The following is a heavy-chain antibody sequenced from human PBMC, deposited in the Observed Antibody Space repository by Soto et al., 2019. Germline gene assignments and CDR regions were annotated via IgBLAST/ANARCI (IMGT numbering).Heavy chain of an antibody. CDR2: INPNSGGT. CDR3: ARGEYSGSYYGMDV. Sequence: GASVKVSCKASGYTFTGYYMRWVRQAPGQGLEWMGWINPNSGGTNYAQKFQGWVTMTRDTSISTAYMELSRLRSDDTAVYYCARGEYSGSYYGMDVWGQGTTVTVSS. CDR1: GYTFTGYY. D-gene: IGHD1-26*01. J-gene: IGHJ6*02. V-gene: IGHV1-2*04.